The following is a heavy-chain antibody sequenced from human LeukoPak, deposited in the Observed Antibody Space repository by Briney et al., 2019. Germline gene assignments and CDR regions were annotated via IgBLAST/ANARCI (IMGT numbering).Heavy chain of an antibody. CDR2: VHHSGST. CDR1: GDSISSSSYY. Sequence: SETLSLTCTVSGDSISSSSYYWGWIRQPPGKGLEWIGSVHHSGSTYYTPSLKSRVTISVDTSKNQFSLKLSSVTAADTAVYYCARRYCTGGSCYSSFDFWGQGTLVTVSS. D-gene: IGHD2-15*01. CDR3: ARRYCTGGSCYSSFDF. J-gene: IGHJ4*02. V-gene: IGHV4-39*01.